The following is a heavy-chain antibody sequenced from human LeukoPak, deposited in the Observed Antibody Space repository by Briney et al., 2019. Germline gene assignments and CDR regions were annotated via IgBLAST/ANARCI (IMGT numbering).Heavy chain of an antibody. Sequence: SETLSLTRTVSGGSISSYYWSWIRQPPGKGLEWIGYIYYSGNTNYNPSLKSRVTISVDTSKNQFSLKLSSVTAADTAIYYCARGYSYGSYYFDNWGQGTLVTVSS. J-gene: IGHJ4*02. CDR3: ARGYSYGSYYFDN. V-gene: IGHV4-59*01. CDR1: GGSISSYY. CDR2: IYYSGNT. D-gene: IGHD5-18*01.